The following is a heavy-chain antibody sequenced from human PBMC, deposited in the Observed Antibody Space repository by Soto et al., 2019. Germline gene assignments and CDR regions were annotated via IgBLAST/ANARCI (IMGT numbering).Heavy chain of an antibody. V-gene: IGHV4-39*01. CDR1: GGSISSSSYY. CDR3: ARYGEQLLSEFDP. CDR2: IYYSGST. J-gene: IGHJ5*02. Sequence: QLQLQESGPGLVKPSETLSLTCTVSGGSISSSSYYWGWIRQPPGKGLEWIGSIYYSGSTYYNPSLKSRVTISVDTSKNQFSLKLSSVTAADTAVYYCARYGEQLLSEFDPWGQGTLVTVSS. D-gene: IGHD2-2*01.